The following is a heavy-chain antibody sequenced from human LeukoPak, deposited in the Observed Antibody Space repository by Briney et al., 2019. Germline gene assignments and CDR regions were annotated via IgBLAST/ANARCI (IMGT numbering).Heavy chain of an antibody. CDR2: ISYDGSHK. V-gene: IGHV3-30*18. J-gene: IGHJ4*02. D-gene: IGHD3-10*01. Sequence: GRSLRLSCAASGFTFSSFGMHWVRQAPGKGLEWVAVISYDGSHKYYADSVRGRFTISRDNSKKTLYLQMNSLRVEDTAVYYCAKDVSGSGSSYWGQGTLVTVSS. CDR3: AKDVSGSGSSY. CDR1: GFTFSSFG.